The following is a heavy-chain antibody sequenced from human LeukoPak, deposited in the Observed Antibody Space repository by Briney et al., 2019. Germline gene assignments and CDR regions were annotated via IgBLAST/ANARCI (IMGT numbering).Heavy chain of an antibody. CDR1: GFPFSSYW. Sequence: GSLSLSCITSGFPFSSYWMSWVRQAPGKGLEWVANIKPDGSERYYVDSVKGRFTISRDNAKNPLYLQMNSLRAEDTAVYYCARDSSPTVTTTDDYWGQGTLVTVSS. V-gene: IGHV3-7*01. CDR2: IKPDGSER. D-gene: IGHD4-17*01. J-gene: IGHJ4*02. CDR3: ARDSSPTVTTTDDY.